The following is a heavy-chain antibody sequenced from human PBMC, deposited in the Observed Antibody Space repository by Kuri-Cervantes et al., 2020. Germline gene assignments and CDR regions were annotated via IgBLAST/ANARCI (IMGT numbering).Heavy chain of an antibody. J-gene: IGHJ4*02. V-gene: IGHV1-8*01. D-gene: IGHD3-22*01. Sequence: ASVKVSCKASGYTFTSFDINWMRRATGQGLEWMGWMNPHSGHTGYAQKFQGRVTMTEDTSTDTAYMELSSLRSEDTAVYYCATDQVEWLLLSWGQGTLVTVSS. CDR1: GYTFTSFD. CDR3: ATDQVEWLLLS. CDR2: MNPHSGHT.